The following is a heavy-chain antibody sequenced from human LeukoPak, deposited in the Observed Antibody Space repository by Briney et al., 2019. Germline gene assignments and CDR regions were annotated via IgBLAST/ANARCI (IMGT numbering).Heavy chain of an antibody. D-gene: IGHD4-17*01. CDR3: ARDKGLRVYDY. Sequence: RASETLTLTCTVSGGSISSYYWSWIRQPPGKGLEWIGYIYYSGSTNYNPSLKSRVTISVDTSKNQFSLKLSSVTAADTAVYYCARDKGLRVYDYWGQGTLVTVSS. CDR1: GGSISSYY. V-gene: IGHV4-59*01. J-gene: IGHJ4*02. CDR2: IYYSGST.